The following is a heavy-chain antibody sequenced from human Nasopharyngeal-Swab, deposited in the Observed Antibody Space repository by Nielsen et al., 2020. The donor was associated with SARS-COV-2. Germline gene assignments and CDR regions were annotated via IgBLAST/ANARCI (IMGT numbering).Heavy chain of an antibody. CDR3: ARSYDFWSGYYRYYYYGMDV. V-gene: IGHV2-26*01. Sequence: RQAPGKALEWLAHIFSNDEKSYSTSLKSRLTISKDTSKSQVVLTMTNMDPVDTATHYCARSYDFWSGYYRYYYYGMDVWGQGTTVTVSS. D-gene: IGHD3-3*01. CDR2: IFSNDEK. J-gene: IGHJ6*02.